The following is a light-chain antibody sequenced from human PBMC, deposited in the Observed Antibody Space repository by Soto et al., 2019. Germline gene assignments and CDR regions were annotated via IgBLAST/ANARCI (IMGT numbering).Light chain of an antibody. CDR3: QQSYSAPRT. J-gene: IGKJ1*01. Sequence: DIQMTQSPSSLSASVGDRVTVICRASQSISSYLNWYQQKPGKAPKLLIYAASSLQSGVPLRFSGSGSGTDFTLTISNLQPEDFATYSCQQSYSAPRTFGQGTKVDIK. CDR2: AAS. CDR1: QSISSY. V-gene: IGKV1-39*01.